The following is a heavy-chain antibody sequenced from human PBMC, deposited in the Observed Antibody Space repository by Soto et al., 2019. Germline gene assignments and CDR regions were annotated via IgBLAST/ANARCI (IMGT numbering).Heavy chain of an antibody. D-gene: IGHD3-16*01. V-gene: IGHV4-4*02. CDR1: NGSITSGNR. CDR2: IYQTGST. Sequence: QVQLQESGPGLVKPSGTLSLTCAVSNGSITSGNRWSWVRQPPGKGLEWIGDIYQTGSTNYNPSLRSRVIISVDKSKNNFSLSLSSVAAADTAVYFCARVWGALAPIAGWFGPWGRGILVTVSS. J-gene: IGHJ5*02. CDR3: ARVWGALAPIAGWFGP.